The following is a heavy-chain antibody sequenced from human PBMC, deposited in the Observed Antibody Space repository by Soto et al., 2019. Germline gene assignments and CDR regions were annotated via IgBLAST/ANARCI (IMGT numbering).Heavy chain of an antibody. D-gene: IGHD4-17*01. CDR1: GFTFSSYA. V-gene: IGHV3-23*01. Sequence: GGSLRLSCAASGFTFSSYAMSWVRQAPGKGLEWVSAISGSGGSTYYADSVKGRFTISRDNSKNTLYLQMNSLRAEDTAVYYCAKDPYAATTVVIDDAFDIWGQGTMVTVSS. CDR3: AKDPYAATTVVIDDAFDI. J-gene: IGHJ3*02. CDR2: ISGSGGST.